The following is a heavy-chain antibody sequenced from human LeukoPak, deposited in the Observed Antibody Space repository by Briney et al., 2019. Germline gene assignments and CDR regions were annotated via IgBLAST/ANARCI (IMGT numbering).Heavy chain of an antibody. J-gene: IGHJ4*02. CDR2: ISWNSGSI. CDR3: AKAKMTGSFMDC. V-gene: IGHV3-9*01. Sequence: TGGSLRLSCAASGFTFDDYAMHWVRQAPGKGLEWVSGISWNSGSIGYADSVKGRFTISRDNAKNSLYLQMNSLRAEDTALYYCAKAKMTGSFMDCWGQGTLVTVSS. CDR1: GFTFDDYA. D-gene: IGHD3-10*01.